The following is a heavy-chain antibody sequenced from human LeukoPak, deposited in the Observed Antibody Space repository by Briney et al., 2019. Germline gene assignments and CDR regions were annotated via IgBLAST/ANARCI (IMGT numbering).Heavy chain of an antibody. CDR1: GFTFSSYG. Sequence: PGGSLRLSCAASGFTFSSYGMHWVRQAPGKGLEWVAVIWYDGSNKYYADSVKGRFTISRDNSKNTLYLQMNSLRAEDTAVYYCAKDGSGWPQGGYFDDWGQGTLVTVSS. CDR2: IWYDGSNK. J-gene: IGHJ4*02. D-gene: IGHD6-19*01. V-gene: IGHV3-33*06. CDR3: AKDGSGWPQGGYFDD.